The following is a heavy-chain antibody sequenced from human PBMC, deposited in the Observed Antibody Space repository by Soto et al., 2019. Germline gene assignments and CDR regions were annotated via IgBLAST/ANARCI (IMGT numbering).Heavy chain of an antibody. CDR3: TKYTYTSRYSYFGMDV. D-gene: IGHD2-2*01. J-gene: IGHJ6*02. CDR1: GFTFGGYG. CDR2: ISSKAYGETI. Sequence: GGSLGFSCRGSGFTFGGYGISWCRQAPGEGLEWVCVISSKAYGETIDYAASVKGRFTILRDDSKSIAYLQMNSLQSEDTGVYYCTKYTYTSRYSYFGMDVWGHGTTVTVSS. V-gene: IGHV3-49*03.